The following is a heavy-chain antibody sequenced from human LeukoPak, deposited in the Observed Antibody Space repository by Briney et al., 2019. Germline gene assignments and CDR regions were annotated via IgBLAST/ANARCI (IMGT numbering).Heavy chain of an antibody. D-gene: IGHD4-17*01. J-gene: IGHJ4*02. CDR3: ARDPGITVNTANSRD. V-gene: IGHV1-18*01. CDR1: GYTFTSFG. CDR2: ISAYNGNT. Sequence: ASVEVSCKASGYTFTSFGISWVRQAPGQGLEWLGWISAYNGNTKYAQKFQGRVTMTTDTSTTTAYMELRSLRPDDTAVYYCARDPGITVNTANSRDWGQGTLVTVSS.